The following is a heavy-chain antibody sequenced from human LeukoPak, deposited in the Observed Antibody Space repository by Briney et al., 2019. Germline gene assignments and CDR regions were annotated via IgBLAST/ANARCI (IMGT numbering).Heavy chain of an antibody. CDR1: GFTFNHFA. V-gene: IGHV3-30-3*01. CDR2: ISYDGNNK. D-gene: IGHD6-19*01. J-gene: IGHJ4*02. CDR3: ARVAVAGTVPGYFDY. Sequence: PGRSLRLSCAASGFTFNHFAMHWVRQAPGKGLEWVAVISYDGNNKYHADSVKGRLTISRDNSKNTLYLQMNSLRAEDTAVYYCARVAVAGTVPGYFDYWGQGTLVTVSS.